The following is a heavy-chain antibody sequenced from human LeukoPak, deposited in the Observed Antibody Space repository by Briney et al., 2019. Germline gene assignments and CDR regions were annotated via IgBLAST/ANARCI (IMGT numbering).Heavy chain of an antibody. CDR1: GGSVSGYY. Sequence: SETLSLTCAVSGGSVSGYYWSWIRQPPGKGPEWIGKISHSGSINYNPSLKSGVTISVDTSTNQFSLNLSSVTAADTAVYYCARSANAFDIWGQGTMVTVSS. V-gene: IGHV4-34*01. CDR3: ARSANAFDI. CDR2: ISHSGSI. J-gene: IGHJ3*02.